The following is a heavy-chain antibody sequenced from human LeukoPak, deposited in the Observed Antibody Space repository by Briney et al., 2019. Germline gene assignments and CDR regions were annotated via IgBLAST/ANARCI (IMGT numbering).Heavy chain of an antibody. CDR1: GGTFSSYA. V-gene: IGHV1-69*06. Sequence: SVKVSCKASGGTFSSYAMSWVRQAPGQGLEWMGGIIPIFGTANCAQKFQGRVTITADKSTSTAYMELSSLRSEDTAVYYCARDRGYSYGRGFDYWGQGTLVTVSP. CDR3: ARDRGYSYGRGFDY. CDR2: IIPIFGTA. J-gene: IGHJ4*02. D-gene: IGHD5-18*01.